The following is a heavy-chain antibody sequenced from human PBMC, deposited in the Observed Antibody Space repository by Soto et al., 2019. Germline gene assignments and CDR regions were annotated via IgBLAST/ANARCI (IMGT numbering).Heavy chain of an antibody. J-gene: IGHJ2*01. V-gene: IGHV1-69*06. D-gene: IGHD3-22*01. CDR2: IIPIFGTA. CDR1: EDTFRNYA. CDR3: ASTKYDSSAYYYWYLGL. Sequence: QVELVQSGAEVKKPGSSVKVSCQASEDTFRNYAISWVRQAPGQGLAWMGGIIPIFGTANYAQKFQVRVTTTADTSANTVYLELSSLRSEDTAVYYCASTKYDSSAYYYWYLGLWGRGTLVTVSS.